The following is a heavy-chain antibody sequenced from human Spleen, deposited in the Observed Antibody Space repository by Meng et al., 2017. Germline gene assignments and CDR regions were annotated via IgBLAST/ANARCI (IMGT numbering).Heavy chain of an antibody. CDR2: INPKSGDT. V-gene: IGHV1-2*06. Sequence: ASVKVFCKPAGYNFPDYYIHWVRRAPGQGLEWMVPINPKSGDTHYAQKLQARVTMTGDTSISTAYMQLSGLRSDDTAMYYCARDEDISAAGKLFGDYWGQGTLVTVSS. D-gene: IGHD6-25*01. J-gene: IGHJ4*02. CDR3: ARDEDISAAGKLFGDY. CDR1: GYNFPDYY.